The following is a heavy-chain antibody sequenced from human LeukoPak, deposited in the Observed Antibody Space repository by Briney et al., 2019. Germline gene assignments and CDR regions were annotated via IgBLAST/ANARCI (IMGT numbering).Heavy chain of an antibody. V-gene: IGHV1-2*02. CDR3: ARGQYYDSSGYHSH. J-gene: IGHJ4*02. CDR1: GYIFTDYY. Sequence: VASVKVSCKASGYIFTDYYMHWVRQAPGQGLEWMGWINPNSGGTNYAQKFQGRVTMTRDTSISTAYMELSRLRSDDTAVYYCARGQYYDSSGYHSHWGQGTLVTVSS. D-gene: IGHD3-22*01. CDR2: INPNSGGT.